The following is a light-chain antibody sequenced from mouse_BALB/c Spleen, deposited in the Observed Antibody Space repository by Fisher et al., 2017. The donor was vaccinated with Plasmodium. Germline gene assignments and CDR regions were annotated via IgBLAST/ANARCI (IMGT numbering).Light chain of an antibody. V-gene: IGKV1-110*01. CDR3: SQSTHLPLT. Sequence: DIVLTQSTLSLPVSLGDQASISCRSSQSLLHNYGDTYLHWYLQKPGQSPKLLIYKVSNRFSGVPDRFTGSGTGTDFTLKISGVEAEDLGVYFCSQSTHLPLTFGAGTKLELK. J-gene: IGKJ5*01. CDR1: QSLLHNYGDTY. CDR2: KVS.